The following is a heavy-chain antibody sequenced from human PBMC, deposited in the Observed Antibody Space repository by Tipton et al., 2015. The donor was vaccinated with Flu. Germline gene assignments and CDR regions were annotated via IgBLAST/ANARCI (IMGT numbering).Heavy chain of an antibody. V-gene: IGHV4-34*01. CDR1: GGSSSGYY. J-gene: IGHJ4*02. CDR2: INHSGST. D-gene: IGHD3-9*01. CDR3: TRKEYDILSGYYNGVDY. Sequence: TLSLTCAVYGGSSSGYYWSWIRQPPGKGLEWIGEINHSGSTNYNPSLKSRVTISVDTSKNQFSLKLSSVTAADTAVYYCTRKEYDILSGYYNGVDYWDQGTLVTVSS.